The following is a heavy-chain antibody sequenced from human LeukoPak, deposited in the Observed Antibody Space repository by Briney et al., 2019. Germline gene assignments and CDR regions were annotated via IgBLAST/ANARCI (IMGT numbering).Heavy chain of an antibody. J-gene: IGHJ3*02. CDR2: IGSSSSYI. D-gene: IGHD3-22*01. CDR1: GFTFSSYS. V-gene: IGHV3-21*01. CDR3: ARDMIVETDVAFDI. Sequence: GGSLRLSCAASGFTFSSYSMNWVRQAPGKGLEWVSPIGSSSSYIYYADSVKGRFTISRDNAKNSLYLQMNSLRAEDTAVYYCARDMIVETDVAFDIWGQGTMVTVSS.